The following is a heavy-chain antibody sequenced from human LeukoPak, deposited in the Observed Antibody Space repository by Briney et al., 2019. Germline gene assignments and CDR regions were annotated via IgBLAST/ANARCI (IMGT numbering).Heavy chain of an antibody. CDR2: INPNSGGT. Sequence: ASVKVSCKASGYTFTGYYMHWVRQAPGQGLEWMGWINPNSGGTNYAQKFQGRVTTTRDTSISTAYMELSRLRSDDTAVYYCARVPLGKWLVRGCFDYWGQGTLVTVSS. V-gene: IGHV1-2*02. D-gene: IGHD6-19*01. CDR1: GYTFTGYY. J-gene: IGHJ4*02. CDR3: ARVPLGKWLVRGCFDY.